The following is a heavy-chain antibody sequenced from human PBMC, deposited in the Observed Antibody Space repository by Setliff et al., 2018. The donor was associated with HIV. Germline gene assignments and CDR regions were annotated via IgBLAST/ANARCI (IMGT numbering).Heavy chain of an antibody. D-gene: IGHD1-1*01. Sequence: SETLSLTCTVSGGSISSGGYYWSWIRHHPGKGLEWIGYIHYSGNTYYNPSLKSRLTISVDTSKNQFSLNLYSVTAADTAVYYCTRDRRDGYNYVDLWGQGTPVTVSS. CDR3: TRDRRDGYNYVDL. CDR2: IHYSGNT. V-gene: IGHV4-31*03. CDR1: GGSISSGGYY. J-gene: IGHJ4*02.